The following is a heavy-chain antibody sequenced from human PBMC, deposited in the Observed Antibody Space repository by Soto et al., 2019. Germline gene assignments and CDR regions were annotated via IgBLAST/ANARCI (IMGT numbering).Heavy chain of an antibody. Sequence: GGSLRLSCAASGFTFSSYWMHWVRQAPGKGLVWVSRINSDGSSTSYADSVKGRFAISRDDSKHTVYLQMNSLRTEDTAVYYCTTDSHYTGILVRFDYWGLGTLVTVSS. J-gene: IGHJ4*01. CDR2: INSDGSST. D-gene: IGHD2-8*02. CDR3: TTDSHYTGILVRFDY. CDR1: GFTFSSYW. V-gene: IGHV3-74*01.